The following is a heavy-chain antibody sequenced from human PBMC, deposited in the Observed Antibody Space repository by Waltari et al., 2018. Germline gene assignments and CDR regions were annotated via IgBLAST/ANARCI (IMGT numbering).Heavy chain of an antibody. CDR1: GGSISSGSYY. Sequence: QVQLQESGPGLVKPSQTLSLTCTVSGGSISSGSYYWSWIRQPAGKGLEWIGRIYTSGSTNYTPALKSRVTISVDTSKNQFSLKLSSVTAADTAVYYCARGPVEYSYGYEGFWFDPWGQGTLVTVSS. CDR2: IYTSGST. D-gene: IGHD5-18*01. J-gene: IGHJ5*02. V-gene: IGHV4-61*02. CDR3: ARGPVEYSYGYEGFWFDP.